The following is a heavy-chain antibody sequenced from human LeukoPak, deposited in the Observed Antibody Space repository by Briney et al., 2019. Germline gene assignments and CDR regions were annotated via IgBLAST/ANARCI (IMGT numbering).Heavy chain of an antibody. CDR3: ARLPYISTQYYYVMDV. J-gene: IGHJ6*02. CDR2: IYYSGST. Sequence: SETLSLTCTVSGGSISSYYWSWIRQPPENRLEWIGYIYYSGSTNYNPSLKSRVTISVDTSKNQFSLKLSSVTAADTAVCYCARLPYISTQYYYVMDVWGQGTTVTVSS. CDR1: GGSISSYY. D-gene: IGHD4-11*01. V-gene: IGHV4-59*01.